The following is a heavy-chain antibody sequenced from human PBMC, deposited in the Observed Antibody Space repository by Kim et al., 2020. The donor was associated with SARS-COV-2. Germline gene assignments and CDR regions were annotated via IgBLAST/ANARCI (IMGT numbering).Heavy chain of an antibody. Sequence: ASVKVSCKASGYTFTGYYMHWVRQAPGQGLEWMGWINPNSGGTNYAQKFQGWVTMTRDTSISTAYMELSRLRSDDTAVYYCARDGYCSGGSCYSGEGYYYGMDVWGQGTTVTVSS. CDR3: ARDGYCSGGSCYSGEGYYYGMDV. D-gene: IGHD2-15*01. V-gene: IGHV1-2*04. J-gene: IGHJ6*02. CDR1: GYTFTGYY. CDR2: INPNSGGT.